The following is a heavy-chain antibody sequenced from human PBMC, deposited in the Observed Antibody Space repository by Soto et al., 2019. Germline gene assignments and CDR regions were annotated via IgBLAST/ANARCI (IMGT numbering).Heavy chain of an antibody. D-gene: IGHD3-10*01. J-gene: IGHJ4*02. Sequence: GGSLRLSCAASGFTFSSYAMSWVRQAPGKGLEWFSAISGSGGSTYYADSVKGRFTISRDNSKNTLYLQMNSLRAEDTAVYYYGSGSYRPEDYWGQGTLVTVSS. CDR1: GFTFSSYA. V-gene: IGHV3-23*01. CDR3: GSGSYRPEDY. CDR2: ISGSGGST.